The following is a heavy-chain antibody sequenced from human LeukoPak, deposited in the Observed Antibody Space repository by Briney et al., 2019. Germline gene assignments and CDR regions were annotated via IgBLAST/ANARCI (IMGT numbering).Heavy chain of an antibody. CDR1: GGTFSSYA. Sequence: ASVKVSCKASGGTFSSYAISWVRQAPGQGLEWMGGIIPIFGTANYAQKFQGRVTMTRDTSTSTVYMELSSLRSEDTAVYYCARELPAISGIDYWGQGTLVTVSS. CDR2: IIPIFGTA. J-gene: IGHJ4*02. CDR3: ARELPAISGIDY. V-gene: IGHV1-69*05. D-gene: IGHD5-18*01.